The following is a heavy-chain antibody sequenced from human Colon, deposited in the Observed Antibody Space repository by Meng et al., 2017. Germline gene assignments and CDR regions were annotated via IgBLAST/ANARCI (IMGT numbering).Heavy chain of an antibody. CDR2: IYYTGNT. D-gene: IGHD2-21*02. Sequence: QLELQGSGPGLVRPSETLSLTCTVSGASVSSGDYYWSWIRQPPGKGLEWLGYIYYTGNTNYNPSLKNRVTISLDTSNNQFSLKLTSMTAADAAIYYCARVNGDFDEAWFDPWGQGTLVTVSS. CDR3: ARVNGDFDEAWFDP. V-gene: IGHV4-61*08. CDR1: GASVSSGDYY. J-gene: IGHJ5*02.